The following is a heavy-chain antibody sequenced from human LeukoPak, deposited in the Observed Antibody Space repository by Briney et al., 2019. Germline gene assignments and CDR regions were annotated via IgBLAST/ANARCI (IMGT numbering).Heavy chain of an antibody. D-gene: IGHD3-10*01. J-gene: IGHJ5*02. CDR2: IYPDDSDT. V-gene: IGHV5-51*01. CDR3: ARQRGSSGTINWLDP. CDR1: GYSFSTYW. Sequence: GESLKISCQGSGYSFSTYWIGWVRQLPGEGLEWMGAIYPDDSDTRYSPSFQGQVTISADRSIRTAYLQWTSLKASDTAMYYCARQRGSSGTINWLDPWGQGTLVTVSS.